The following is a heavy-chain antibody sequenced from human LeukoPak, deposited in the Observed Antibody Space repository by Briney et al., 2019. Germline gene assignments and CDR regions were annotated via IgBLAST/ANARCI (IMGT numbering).Heavy chain of an antibody. CDR1: GFTFSSYG. CDR2: ISYDGSNK. D-gene: IGHD5-24*01. CDR3: ARAANGYPDY. J-gene: IGHJ4*02. V-gene: IGHV3-30*03. Sequence: PGRSLRLSFAASGFTFSSYGMHWVRQAPGKGLEWVAVISYDGSNKYYADSVKGRFTISRDNSKNTLYLQMNSLRAEDTAVYYCARAANGYPDYWGQGTLVTVSS.